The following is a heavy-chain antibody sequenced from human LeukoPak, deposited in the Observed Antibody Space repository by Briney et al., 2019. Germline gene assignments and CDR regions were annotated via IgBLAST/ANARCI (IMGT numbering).Heavy chain of an antibody. CDR2: INHSGST. D-gene: IGHD6-13*01. CDR3: ARRGILGLYY. Sequence: SETLSLTCAVFGGSFSSYYWNWIRQSPGKGLEWIGEINHSGSTNYNPSLKSRVTISVDTSKNQFSLKLSSVTAADTAVYYCARRGILGLYYWGQGTLVTVSS. V-gene: IGHV4-34*01. CDR1: GGSFSSYY. J-gene: IGHJ4*02.